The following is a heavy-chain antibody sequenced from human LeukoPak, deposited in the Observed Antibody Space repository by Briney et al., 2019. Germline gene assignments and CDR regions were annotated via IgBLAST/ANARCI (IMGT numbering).Heavy chain of an antibody. J-gene: IGHJ4*02. D-gene: IGHD4-17*01. CDR2: IYYSGST. CDR3: ARSDYGDSSQLLDY. Sequence: SETLSLTCTVSGGSISSGGYYWSWIRQHPGKGLEWIGYIYYSGSTYYNPSLKSRVTVSVDTSKNQFSLKLSPVTAADTAVYYCARSDYGDSSQLLDYWGQGNLVTVSP. CDR1: GGSISSGGYY. V-gene: IGHV4-31*03.